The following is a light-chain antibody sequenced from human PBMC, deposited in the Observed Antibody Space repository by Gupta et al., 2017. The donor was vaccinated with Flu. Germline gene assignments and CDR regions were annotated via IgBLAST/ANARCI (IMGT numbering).Light chain of an antibody. Sequence: AIQMTQSPSSLSASVGDRVTITGRASQGIRNDLGWYQQKPGKAPKLLIYAASSVQSGVPSRFSGSGSGTDFTLTISSLQPEDFATYYCQQYYNYPPTFGGGTKVEIK. CDR3: QQYYNYPPT. CDR2: AAS. J-gene: IGKJ4*01. V-gene: IGKV1-6*01. CDR1: QGIRND.